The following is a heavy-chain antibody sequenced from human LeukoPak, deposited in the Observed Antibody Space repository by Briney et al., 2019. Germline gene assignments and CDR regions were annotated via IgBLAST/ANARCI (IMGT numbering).Heavy chain of an antibody. D-gene: IGHD1-26*01. CDR2: INPNSGGT. Sequence: ASVKVSSKASGYTFTGYYMHWVRQAPGQGLEWMGRINPNSGGTNYAQKFQGRVTMTRDTSISTAYMELSRLRSDDTAVYYCARDLKWELLCFQHWGQGTLVTVSS. V-gene: IGHV1-2*06. CDR1: GYTFTGYY. CDR3: ARDLKWELLCFQH. J-gene: IGHJ1*01.